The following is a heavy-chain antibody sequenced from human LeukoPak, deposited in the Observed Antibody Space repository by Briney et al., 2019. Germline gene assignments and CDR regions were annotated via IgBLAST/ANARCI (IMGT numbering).Heavy chain of an antibody. J-gene: IGHJ4*02. Sequence: GGSLRLSCAASGFTFSTYNMNWVRQAPGKGLEWVSYISISTSTIYYADSVKGRFTLSRDNAKTSLYLQMNSLRAEDTAVYYCANHLVGATVHWGQGTLVTVSS. CDR2: ISISTSTI. V-gene: IGHV3-48*01. D-gene: IGHD1-26*01. CDR3: ANHLVGATVH. CDR1: GFTFSTYN.